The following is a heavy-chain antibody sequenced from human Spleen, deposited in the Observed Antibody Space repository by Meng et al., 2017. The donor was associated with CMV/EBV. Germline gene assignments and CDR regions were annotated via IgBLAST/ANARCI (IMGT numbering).Heavy chain of an antibody. Sequence: GGSLRLSCAASGFTFSSYGMHWVRQAPGKGLEWVAVIWYDGSNKYYADSVKGRFTISRDNSKNTLYLQMNSLRAEDTAVYYCAKAAMGLKFDYWGQGTLVTVSS. CDR1: GFTFSSYG. CDR2: IWYDGSNK. V-gene: IGHV3-33*06. CDR3: AKAAMGLKFDY. J-gene: IGHJ4*02. D-gene: IGHD5-18*01.